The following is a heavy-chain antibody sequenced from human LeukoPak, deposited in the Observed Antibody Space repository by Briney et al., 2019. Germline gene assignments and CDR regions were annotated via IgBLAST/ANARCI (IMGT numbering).Heavy chain of an antibody. D-gene: IGHD5-18*01. CDR2: IIPIFGTA. CDR1: GGTFSSYA. J-gene: IGHJ6*02. V-gene: IGHV1-69*13. CDR3: ARGVADTAMVNYYYYGMDV. Sequence: GASVKVSCKASGGTFSSYAISWVRQAPGQGLEWMGGIIPIFGTANYAQKFQGRVTITADESTSTAYMELSSLRSEDTAVYYCARGVADTAMVNYYYYGMDVWGQGTTVTVPS.